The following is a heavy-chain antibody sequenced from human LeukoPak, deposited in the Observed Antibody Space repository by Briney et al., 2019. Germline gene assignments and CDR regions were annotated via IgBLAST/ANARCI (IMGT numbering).Heavy chain of an antibody. CDR2: IIPIFGTA. CDR1: GGTFSSYA. D-gene: IGHD3-9*01. J-gene: IGHJ5*02. CDR3: ARTYDILPSWFDP. V-gene: IGHV1-69*13. Sequence: WASVKVSCKASGGTFSSYAISWVRQAPGQGLEWMGGIIPIFGTANYAQKFQGRVTITADESTSTAYMEQSSLRSEDTAVYYCARTYDILPSWFDPWGQGTLVTVSS.